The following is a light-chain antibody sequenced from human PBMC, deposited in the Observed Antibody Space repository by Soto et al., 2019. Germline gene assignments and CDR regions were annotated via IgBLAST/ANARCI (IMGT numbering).Light chain of an antibody. J-gene: IGKJ1*01. CDR1: QDIRGA. CDR2: GAS. CDR3: QHYGSSLWT. Sequence: LTQSPSSLSASVGDRVTITCRASQDIRGALAWYQQKPGQAPRLLIYGASSRATGIPDRFSGSGSGTDFTLTISRLEPEDCAVYYCQHYGSSLWTFGQGTKVEIK. V-gene: IGKV3-20*01.